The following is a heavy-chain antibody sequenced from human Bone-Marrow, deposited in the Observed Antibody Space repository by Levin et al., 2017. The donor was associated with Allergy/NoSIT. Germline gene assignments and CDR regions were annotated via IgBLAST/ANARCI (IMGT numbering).Heavy chain of an antibody. CDR2: TRNKANSYTT. J-gene: IGHJ3*02. Sequence: GESLKISCAASGFTFSDHYMDWVRQAPGKGLEWVGRTRNKANSYTTEYAASVKGRFTISRDDSKNSLYLQMNSLKTEDTAVYYCVKPGIVGATSIGAFDIWGQGTMVTVSS. D-gene: IGHD1-26*01. V-gene: IGHV3-72*01. CDR1: GFTFSDHY. CDR3: VKPGIVGATSIGAFDI.